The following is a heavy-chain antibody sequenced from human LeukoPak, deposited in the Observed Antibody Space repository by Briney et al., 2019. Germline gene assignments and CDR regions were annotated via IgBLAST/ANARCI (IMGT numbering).Heavy chain of an antibody. CDR2: INHSGST. CDR1: GDSISSNNW. CDR3: ARDVGTALVTGDY. D-gene: IGHD5-18*01. J-gene: IGHJ4*02. Sequence: PSGTLSLTCAVSGDSISSNNWWSWVRQPPGKGLEWIGEINHSGSTNYNPSLKSRVTISIDKFKNQFSLKLSSVTAADTAVYYCARDVGTALVTGDYWGQGTLVTVSS. V-gene: IGHV4-4*02.